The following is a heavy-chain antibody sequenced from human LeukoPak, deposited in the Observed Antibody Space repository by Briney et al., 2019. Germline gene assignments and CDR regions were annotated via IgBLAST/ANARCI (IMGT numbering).Heavy chain of an antibody. CDR3: ARVSNRYFDY. D-gene: IGHD2-2*01. Sequence: GGSLRLSCAASRFTFSTSWMLWVRQAPGKELERVANINPDGSEKYYVDSVKGRFTISRDNARNSLFLQMNSLRAEDTAVYYCARVSNRYFDYWGQGTLVTVSS. CDR1: RFTFSTSW. V-gene: IGHV3-7*01. CDR2: INPDGSEK. J-gene: IGHJ4*02.